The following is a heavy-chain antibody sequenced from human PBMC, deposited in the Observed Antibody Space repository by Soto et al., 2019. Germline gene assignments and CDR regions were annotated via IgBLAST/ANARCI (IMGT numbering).Heavy chain of an antibody. CDR3: ARDEEGFDY. CDR1: GFTFSSYS. Sequence: GGSLRLSCAASGFTFSSYSMNWVRQAPGKGLEWVSYISSSSTIYYADSVKGRFTISRDNAKNSLYLQMNSLRDEDTAVYYCARDEEGFDYWGQGTLVTVSS. J-gene: IGHJ4*02. V-gene: IGHV3-48*02. CDR2: ISSSSTI.